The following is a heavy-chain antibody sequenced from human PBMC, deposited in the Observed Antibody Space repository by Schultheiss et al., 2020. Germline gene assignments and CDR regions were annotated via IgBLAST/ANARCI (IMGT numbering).Heavy chain of an antibody. J-gene: IGHJ6*03. CDR3: ARSPSSWYYYYMDV. D-gene: IGHD6-13*01. CDR2: INQSGST. V-gene: IGHV4-34*01. Sequence: SETLSLTWAVYGGSFSGYYWSWVRQPPGKGLEWIGEINQSGSTNYNPSLKSRVTISVDTSKNQFSLKLSSVTAADTAVYYCARSPSSWYYYYMDVWGRGTTVTVSS. CDR1: GGSFSGYY.